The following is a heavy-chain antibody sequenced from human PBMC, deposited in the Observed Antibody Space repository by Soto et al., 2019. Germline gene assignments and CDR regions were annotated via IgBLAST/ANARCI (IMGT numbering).Heavy chain of an antibody. V-gene: IGHV1-18*04. D-gene: IGHD2-21*02. CDR1: GFGFSSYC. CDR3: VRVANGGDWLY. Sequence: VASVKVSCKASGFGFSSYCFSWVLQAPGQGLEWMGWVSAFNGDTHYGQRFQGRLTMTTDTSTSTVYMELRSLRSDDTAVYYCVRVANGGDWLYWGQGSLVTVSS. J-gene: IGHJ4*02. CDR2: VSAFNGDT.